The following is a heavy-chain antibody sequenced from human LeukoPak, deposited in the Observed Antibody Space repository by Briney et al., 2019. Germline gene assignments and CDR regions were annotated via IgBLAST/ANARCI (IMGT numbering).Heavy chain of an antibody. CDR3: VTPGPTVTGGFEY. D-gene: IGHD4-17*01. CDR2: IYSGGST. CDR1: GYIVSGKY. V-gene: IGHV3-53*01. Sequence: GGSLRLSCAVSGYIVSGKYMGWVRQAPGKGLEYVSVIYSGGSTYYIDSVKGRFTISRDNSKNTLYFQMNSLRVEDTAVYYCVTPGPTVTGGFEYWGQGTLVTVSS. J-gene: IGHJ4*02.